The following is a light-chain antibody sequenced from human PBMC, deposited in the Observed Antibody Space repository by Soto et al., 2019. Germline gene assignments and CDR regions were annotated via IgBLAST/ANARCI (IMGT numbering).Light chain of an antibody. Sequence: DIKLTQSPSTLSASVGDGVTLTCRASQSLNTRLAWYQQRPGKAPKLLIYDASTLESGVPSRFSGGGSGTEFTLTISSLQPEDFATYYCQHLIIYPITFGQGTRLEIK. CDR2: DAS. J-gene: IGKJ5*01. V-gene: IGKV1-5*01. CDR3: QHLIIYPIT. CDR1: QSLNTR.